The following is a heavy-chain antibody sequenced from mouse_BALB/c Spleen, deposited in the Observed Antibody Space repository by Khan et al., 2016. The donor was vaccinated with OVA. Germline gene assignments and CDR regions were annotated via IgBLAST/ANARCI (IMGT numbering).Heavy chain of an antibody. CDR1: GYSITSDYA. V-gene: IGHV3-2*02. J-gene: IGHJ2*01. Sequence: EVKLLESGPGLVKPSQSLSLTCTITGYSITSDYAWNWIRQFPGNKLEWMGYISYSGNTNYNPSLKSRISITRDTSKNQFFLQLNSVTTEDTATNYGARVYWGDCDYWGQGTTLTVSS. CDR2: ISYSGNT. CDR3: ARVYWGDCDY.